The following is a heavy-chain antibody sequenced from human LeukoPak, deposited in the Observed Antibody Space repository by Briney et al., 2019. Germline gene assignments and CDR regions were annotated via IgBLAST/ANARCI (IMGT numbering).Heavy chain of an antibody. D-gene: IGHD3-10*01. J-gene: IGHJ4*02. CDR2: ISSSDGTI. CDR1: GFTFSSYE. CDR3: ARLLVYASGAEAFDY. V-gene: IGHV3-48*03. Sequence: PGGSLRLSCAASGFTFSSYEMNWVRQAPGKGLGWVSYISSSDGTIYYADSVKGRLTISRDNAKNSLYLQMNSLRAEDTALYYCARLLVYASGAEAFDYWGQGTLVTVSS.